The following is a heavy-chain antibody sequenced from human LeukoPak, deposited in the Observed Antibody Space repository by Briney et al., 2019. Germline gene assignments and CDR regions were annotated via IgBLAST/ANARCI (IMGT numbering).Heavy chain of an antibody. CDR3: AKDPSTFLTTGWYFDL. CDR2: ISDSGVIT. CDR1: GFIFRNFS. D-gene: IGHD4-17*01. Sequence: GGSLRLSCAASGFIFRNFSVTWVRQVPGKGLEWVSTISDSGVITHYADSVKGRFTISRDNSKNTLYLQMSSLRAVDTAIYYCAKDPSTFLTTGWYFDLWGRGTLVTVSS. V-gene: IGHV3-23*01. J-gene: IGHJ2*01.